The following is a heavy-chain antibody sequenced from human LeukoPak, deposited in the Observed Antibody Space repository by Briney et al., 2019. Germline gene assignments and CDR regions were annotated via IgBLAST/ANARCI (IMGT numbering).Heavy chain of an antibody. CDR1: GGSISSYY. Sequence: KPSETLSLTCTVSGGSISSYYWSWIRQPPGKGLEWIGYIYYSGSTNYNPSLKSRVTISVDTSKNQFSLKLSSVTAADTAVYYCARHGSWGGAFDIWDQGTMVTVSS. J-gene: IGHJ3*02. D-gene: IGHD7-27*01. V-gene: IGHV4-59*08. CDR2: IYYSGST. CDR3: ARHGSWGGAFDI.